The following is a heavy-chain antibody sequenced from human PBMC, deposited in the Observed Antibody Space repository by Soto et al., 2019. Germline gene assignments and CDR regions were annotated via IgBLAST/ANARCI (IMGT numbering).Heavy chain of an antibody. CDR2: INPNSGGT. V-gene: IGHV1-2*02. CDR3: AREDSSSRLSDWFDP. CDR1: GGTFTGYY. Sequence: GASVKVSCKASGGTFTGYYMHWVRQAPGQGLEWMGWINPNSGGTNYAQKFQGRVTMTRDTSISTAYMELSRLRSDDTAVYYCAREDSSSRLSDWFDPWGQGTLVTVSS. J-gene: IGHJ5*02. D-gene: IGHD6-13*01.